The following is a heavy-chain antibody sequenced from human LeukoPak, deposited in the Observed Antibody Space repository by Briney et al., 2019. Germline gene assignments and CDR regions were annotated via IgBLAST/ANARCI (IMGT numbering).Heavy chain of an antibody. CDR3: ARANPSNDAFDI. CDR2: IIPILGIA. J-gene: IGHJ3*02. V-gene: IGHV1-69*04. CDR1: GGTFSSYA. Sequence: ASVKVSCKASGGTFSSYAISWVRQAPGQGLEWMGRIIPILGIANYAQKFQGRVTITADKSTSTAYIELSSLRSEDTAVYYCARANPSNDAFDIWGQGTMVTVSS.